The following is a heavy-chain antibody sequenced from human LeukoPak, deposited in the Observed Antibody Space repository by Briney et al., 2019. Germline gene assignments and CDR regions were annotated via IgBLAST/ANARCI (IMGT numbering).Heavy chain of an antibody. CDR1: GYTFTSYG. V-gene: IGHV1-18*01. CDR3: ASHGSGSYSPDFDY. J-gene: IGHJ4*02. Sequence: ASVKVSCKASGYTFTSYGISWVRQAPAQGLEWMGWISAYNGNTNYAQKLQGRVTMTTDTSTSTAYMELRSLRSDDTAVYYCASHGSGSYSPDFDYWGQGTLVTVSS. D-gene: IGHD1-26*01. CDR2: ISAYNGNT.